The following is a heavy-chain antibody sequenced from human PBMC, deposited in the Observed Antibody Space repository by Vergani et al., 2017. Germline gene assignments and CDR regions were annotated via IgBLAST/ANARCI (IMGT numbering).Heavy chain of an antibody. D-gene: IGHD3-3*01. J-gene: IGHJ4*02. V-gene: IGHV3-23*01. CDR1: GFTFSSYA. CDR2: ISGSGGST. CDR3: AKVVNDCWSGYAFFAGFDY. Sequence: EVQLLESGGGLVQPGGSLRLSCAASGFTFSSYAMSWVRQAPGKGLEWVSAISGSGGSTYYADSVKGRFTISRDNSKNTLYLQMNSLRAEDTAVYYCAKVVNDCWSGYAFFAGFDYWGQGTLVTVSS.